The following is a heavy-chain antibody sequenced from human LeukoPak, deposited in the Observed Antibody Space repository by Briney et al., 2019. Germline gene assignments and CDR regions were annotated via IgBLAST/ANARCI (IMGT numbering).Heavy chain of an antibody. CDR3: AKSGSSSWVNYYYYYYMDV. J-gene: IGHJ6*03. CDR2: ISGSGDNT. CDR1: GFTFSSYA. Sequence: GGSLRLSCAASGFTFSSYAMSWVRQAPGKGLEWVSGISGSGDNTYYADSVKGRFTISRDNSKNTLYLQMNSLRAEDTAVYYCAKSGSSSWVNYYYYYYMDVWGKGTTVTVSS. D-gene: IGHD6-13*01. V-gene: IGHV3-23*01.